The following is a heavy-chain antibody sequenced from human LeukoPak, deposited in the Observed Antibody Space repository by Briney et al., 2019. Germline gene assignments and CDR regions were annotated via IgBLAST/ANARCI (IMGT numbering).Heavy chain of an antibody. Sequence: PGGSLRLSCAASGFTFSSYAMSWVRQAPGKGLEWVSAIGGSGGSTYYADSVKGRFTISRDNSKNTLYLQMNSLRAEDMAVYYCAKDRYVVVPAAFDYWGQGTLVTVSS. CDR3: AKDRYVVVPAAFDY. CDR2: IGGSGGST. V-gene: IGHV3-23*01. J-gene: IGHJ4*02. D-gene: IGHD2-2*01. CDR1: GFTFSSYA.